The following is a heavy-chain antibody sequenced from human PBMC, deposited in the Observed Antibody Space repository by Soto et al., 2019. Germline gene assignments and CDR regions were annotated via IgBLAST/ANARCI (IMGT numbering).Heavy chain of an antibody. CDR2: IRKKTNSYTT. V-gene: IGHV3-72*01. CDR1: GLTFSDRY. J-gene: IGHJ4*02. CDR3: TTVTTVDYYFHY. Sequence: EVQLVESGGGLVQPGGSLRLSCAASGLTFSDRYMDWVRQAPGKGLELVGRIRKKTNSYTTEYAASVKGRFIISRDDSTNSLYLQMSSLKSEDTAVYYCTTVTTVDYYFHYWAQGTLVTVSS. D-gene: IGHD4-17*01.